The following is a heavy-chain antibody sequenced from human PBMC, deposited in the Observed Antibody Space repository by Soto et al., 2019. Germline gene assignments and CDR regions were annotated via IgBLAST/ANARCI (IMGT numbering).Heavy chain of an antibody. D-gene: IGHD1-26*01. CDR2: TRNKANSYTT. CDR1: GFTFSDHY. V-gene: IGHV3-72*01. J-gene: IGHJ4*02. Sequence: GGSLRLSCAASGFTFSDHYMDWVRQAPGKGLEWVGRTRNKANSYTTEYAASVKGRFTISRDDSKNSLYLQMNSLKTEDTAVYYCARPPYSGSPYWGQGTLVTVSS. CDR3: ARPPYSGSPY.